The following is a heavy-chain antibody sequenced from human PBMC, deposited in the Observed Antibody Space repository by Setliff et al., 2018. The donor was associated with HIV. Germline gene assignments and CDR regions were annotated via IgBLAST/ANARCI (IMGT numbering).Heavy chain of an antibody. CDR1: GGSISSGRYY. J-gene: IGHJ6*03. D-gene: IGHD3-22*01. Sequence: PSETLSLTCTVSGGSISSGRYYWSWIRQPAGKGLEWIGHIYTSGNTNHNPSLKSRVTISVDTSENQFSLKLSSVTAADTAVYYCASSPHYYDVKELYYYYMDVWGKGTTVTVSS. CDR3: ASSPHYYDVKELYYYYMDV. CDR2: IYTSGNT. V-gene: IGHV4-61*09.